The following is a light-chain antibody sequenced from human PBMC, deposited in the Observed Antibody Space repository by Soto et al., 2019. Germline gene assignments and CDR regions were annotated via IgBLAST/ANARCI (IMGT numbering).Light chain of an antibody. CDR3: CSYAGSRYV. CDR2: DVS. Sequence: QSALTQPRSVSGSPEQTVTISCTGTSSDVGGYNYVSWYQQHPGKAPKPMIYDVSKRPSGVPDRFSGSKSGNTASLTISGLTAEDDDAYYCCSYAGSRYVFGTGTKVTV. J-gene: IGLJ1*01. CDR1: SSDVGGYNY. V-gene: IGLV2-11*01.